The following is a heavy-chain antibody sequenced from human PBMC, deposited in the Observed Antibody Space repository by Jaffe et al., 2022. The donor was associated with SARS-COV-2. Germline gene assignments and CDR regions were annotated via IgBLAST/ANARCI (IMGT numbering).Heavy chain of an antibody. CDR3: ASGGRYSSELPGGGYYYYGMDV. CDR1: GGSISSYY. D-gene: IGHD6-19*01. Sequence: QVQLQESGPGLVKPSETLSLTCTVSGGSISSYYWSWIRQPPGKGLEWIGYIYYSGSTNYNPSLKSRVTISVDTSKNQFSLKLSSVTAADTAVYYCASGGRYSSELPGGGYYYYGMDVWGQGTTVTVSS. CDR2: IYYSGST. V-gene: IGHV4-59*01. J-gene: IGHJ6*02.